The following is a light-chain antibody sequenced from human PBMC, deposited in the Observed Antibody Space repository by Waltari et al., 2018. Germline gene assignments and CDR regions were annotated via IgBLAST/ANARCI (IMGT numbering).Light chain of an antibody. Sequence: SYELTQPLSVSVALGQTARITCGGNNIGRKNGHWYQQKPGQAPLLVIYRDSNRPSGIPERFSGSNSGNTATLTISRAQAGDEADYYCQVWDSSTGGVFGGGTKLTVL. CDR3: QVWDSSTGGV. CDR2: RDS. J-gene: IGLJ3*02. V-gene: IGLV3-9*01. CDR1: NIGRKN.